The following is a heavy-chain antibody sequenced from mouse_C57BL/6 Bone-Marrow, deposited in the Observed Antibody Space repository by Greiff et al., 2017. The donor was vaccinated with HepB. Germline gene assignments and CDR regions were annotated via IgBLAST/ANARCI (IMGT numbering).Heavy chain of an antibody. CDR3: AKYGSSYVGYAMDY. V-gene: IGHV2-5*01. D-gene: IGHD1-1*01. Sequence: VQVVESGPGLVQPSQSLSITCTVSGFSLTSYGVHWVRQSPGKGLEWLGVIWRGGSTDYNAAFMSRLSITKDNSKSQVFFKMNSLQADDTAIYYCAKYGSSYVGYAMDYWGQGTSVTVSS. J-gene: IGHJ4*01. CDR2: IWRGGST. CDR1: GFSLTSYG.